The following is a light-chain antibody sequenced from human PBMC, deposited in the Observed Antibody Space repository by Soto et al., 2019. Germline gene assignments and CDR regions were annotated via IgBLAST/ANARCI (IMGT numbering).Light chain of an antibody. CDR3: QQYNNWPPRRT. Sequence: SXXASQSVSSNLAWYQQKPGQAPRLLIYGESNRXXGIPARFXXTGSATEFTLTISSLQPQDFAVYYCQQYNNWPPRRTFGQGTKVDIK. V-gene: IGKV3-15*01. CDR2: GES. J-gene: IGKJ1*01. CDR1: QSVSSN.